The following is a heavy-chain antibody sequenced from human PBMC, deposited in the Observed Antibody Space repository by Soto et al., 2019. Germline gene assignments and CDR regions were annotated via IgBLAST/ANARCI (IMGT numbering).Heavy chain of an antibody. V-gene: IGHV4-4*02. CDR3: ARVGPYGSGKSPLDY. J-gene: IGHJ4*02. CDR1: GGSISSSNW. Sequence: QVQLQESGPGLVKPSGTLSLTCAVSGGSISSSNWWSWVRQPPGKELEWIGEIYHSGSTNYNPSLKSRVTISVDKSKNQFSLKLSSVTAADTAVYYCARVGPYGSGKSPLDYWRQGTLVTVSS. CDR2: IYHSGST. D-gene: IGHD3-10*01.